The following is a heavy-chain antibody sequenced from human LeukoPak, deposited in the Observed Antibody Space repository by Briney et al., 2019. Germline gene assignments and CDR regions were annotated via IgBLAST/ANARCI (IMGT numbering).Heavy chain of an antibody. Sequence: SQTLSLTCTVSGGSISSGSYYWSWIRQPAGKGLEWIGRIYTSGSTNYNPSLKSRVTISVDTSKNQFSLKLSSVTAADTAVYYCARETMGGYCSGVSCYPLSDYWGHGTLVTVSS. V-gene: IGHV4-61*02. D-gene: IGHD2-15*01. CDR3: ARETMGGYCSGVSCYPLSDY. CDR1: GGSISSGSYY. J-gene: IGHJ4*01. CDR2: IYTSGST.